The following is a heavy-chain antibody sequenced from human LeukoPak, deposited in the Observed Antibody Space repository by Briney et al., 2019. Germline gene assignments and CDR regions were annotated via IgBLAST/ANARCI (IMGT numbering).Heavy chain of an antibody. CDR3: TTYGSGRKFDY. J-gene: IGHJ4*02. CDR1: GFSFSDAW. D-gene: IGHD3-10*01. V-gene: IGHV3-15*04. Sequence: GGSHRLSCAASGFSFSDAWMSWVRQIPGKGLEWVGRIESKTDGGTTDYAAPVKGRFTISRDDLTNTLYLQMNSLKSEDTAVYYCTTYGSGRKFDYWGQGILVTVSS. CDR2: IESKTDGGTT.